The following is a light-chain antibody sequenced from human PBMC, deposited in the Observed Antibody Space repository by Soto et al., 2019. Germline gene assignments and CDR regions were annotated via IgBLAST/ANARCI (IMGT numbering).Light chain of an antibody. Sequence: EIVMTQSPATLSVSPGERATLSCRASQSVNNNLAWYQQKPGQAPRLLIYGASTRATGIPARFSGSGSGTEFTHTISSLRSEDFAVYYCQLYNNRPPWTFGQGSKVEVK. V-gene: IGKV3-15*01. CDR1: QSVNNN. CDR3: QLYNNRPPWT. CDR2: GAS. J-gene: IGKJ1*01.